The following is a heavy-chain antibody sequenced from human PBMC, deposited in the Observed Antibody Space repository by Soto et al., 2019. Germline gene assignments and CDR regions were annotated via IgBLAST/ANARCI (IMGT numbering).Heavy chain of an antibody. CDR1: GFTFSDYY. Sequence: PGGSLRLSCAASGFTFSDYYMSWIRQAPGKGLEWVSYISSSSSYTNYADSVKGRFTISRDNAKNSLYLQMNSLRAEDTAVYYCARVNPASYYYYGMDVWGQGTTVTVSS. V-gene: IGHV3-11*06. CDR2: ISSSSSYT. J-gene: IGHJ6*02. CDR3: ARVNPASYYYYGMDV.